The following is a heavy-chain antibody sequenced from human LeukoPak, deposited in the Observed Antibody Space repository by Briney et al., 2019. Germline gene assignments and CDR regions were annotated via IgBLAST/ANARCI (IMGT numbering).Heavy chain of an antibody. Sequence: ASVKVSCKASGYTFISYGISWMRQAPGQGLEWMGWISAYNGNTNYAQKLQGRVTMTTDTSTSTAYMELRSLRSDDTAVYYCARDHGGYDSSGYYSFDYWGQGTPVTVSS. V-gene: IGHV1-18*01. J-gene: IGHJ4*02. CDR2: ISAYNGNT. CDR1: GYTFISYG. D-gene: IGHD3-22*01. CDR3: ARDHGGYDSSGYYSFDY.